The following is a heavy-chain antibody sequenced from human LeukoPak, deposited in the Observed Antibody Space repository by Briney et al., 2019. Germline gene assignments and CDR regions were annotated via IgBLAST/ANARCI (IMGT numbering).Heavy chain of an antibody. CDR1: GYTFTSYG. J-gene: IGHJ6*02. V-gene: IGHV1-18*01. CDR2: ISAYNGNT. CDR3: ARDLGGSKYYYYYYGMDV. Sequence: GASVKVSCKASGYTFTSYGISWVRQAPRQGLEWMGWISAYNGNTNYAQKLQGRVTMTTDTSTSTAYMELRSLRSDDTAVYYCARDLGGSKYYYYYYGMDVWGQGTTVTVSS. D-gene: IGHD1-26*01.